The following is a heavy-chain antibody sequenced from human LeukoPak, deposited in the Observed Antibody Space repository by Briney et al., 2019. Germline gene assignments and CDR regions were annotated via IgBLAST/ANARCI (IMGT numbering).Heavy chain of an antibody. CDR2: IYSTGST. CDR1: GGSISSGGYY. D-gene: IGHD3-22*01. V-gene: IGHV4-61*02. CDR3: ARLVSYYDRSGPSDRFFDL. J-gene: IGHJ2*01. Sequence: RASQTLSLTCTVSGGSISSGGYYWSWIRQPAGKGLEYIGRIYSTGSTNYNPSLRSRVTISVDTSKNHFSLKLSSVTAADTAVYFCARLVSYYDRSGPSDRFFDLWGRGTLVAVFS.